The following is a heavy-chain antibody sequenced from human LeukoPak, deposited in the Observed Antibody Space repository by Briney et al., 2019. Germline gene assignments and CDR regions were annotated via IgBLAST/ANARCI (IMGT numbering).Heavy chain of an antibody. V-gene: IGHV1-2*02. J-gene: IGHJ4*02. Sequence: ASVKVSCKASGYTFTGYYIHWVRQAPGQGLEWMGWINPNSGGTNYAQKFQGRVTMTRDTAISTAYMELSRLRSDDTAVYYCARSWKLAAATPPGKVWGQGTLVTVSS. CDR1: GYTFTGYY. D-gene: IGHD6-13*01. CDR3: ARSWKLAAATPPGKV. CDR2: INPNSGGT.